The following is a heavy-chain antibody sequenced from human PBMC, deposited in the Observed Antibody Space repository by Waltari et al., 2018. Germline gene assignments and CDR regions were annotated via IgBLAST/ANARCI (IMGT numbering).Heavy chain of an antibody. Sequence: ETHLVEYGGGWVQPGGSLSLSCEASGFTVGSFWMTWVRQAPGKGLEWVANIRQDGSEKYYVDSVKGRFTISRDNAKNSLYLQMNSLKADDTAVYYCARSSSTEFDSWGQGTLVTVSS. CDR3: ARSSSTEFDS. J-gene: IGHJ4*02. CDR1: GFTVGSFW. D-gene: IGHD2-2*01. V-gene: IGHV3-7*01. CDR2: IRQDGSEK.